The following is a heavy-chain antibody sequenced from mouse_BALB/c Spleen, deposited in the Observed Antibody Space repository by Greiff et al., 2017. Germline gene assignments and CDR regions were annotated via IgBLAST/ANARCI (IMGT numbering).Heavy chain of an antibody. CDR1: GFTFSSYY. J-gene: IGHJ4*01. CDR3: ARHGDEETAMDY. Sequence: EVKLMESGGGLVKLGGSLKLSCAASGFTFSSYYMSWVRQTPEKRLEFVAAINSNGGSTYYPDTVKGRFTIARDNTKNTLYLQMSSLKSEDTALYYCARHGDEETAMDYWGQGTSVTVSS. V-gene: IGHV5-6-2*01. D-gene: IGHD3-3*01. CDR2: INSNGGST.